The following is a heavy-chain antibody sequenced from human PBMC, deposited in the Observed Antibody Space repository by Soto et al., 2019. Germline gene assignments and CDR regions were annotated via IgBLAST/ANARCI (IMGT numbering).Heavy chain of an antibody. CDR3: AKNEWEWELLRPAYYYYGMDV. CDR1: GVTFSSYA. V-gene: IGHV3-23*01. D-gene: IGHD1-26*01. Sequence: GGSLKLSCAASGVTFSSYAMSLVRQAPGKGLEWVSAISGSGGSTYYADSVKGRFTISRDNSKNTLYLQMNSLRAEDTAVYYCAKNEWEWELLRPAYYYYGMDVWGQGTTVTVSS. CDR2: ISGSGGST. J-gene: IGHJ6*02.